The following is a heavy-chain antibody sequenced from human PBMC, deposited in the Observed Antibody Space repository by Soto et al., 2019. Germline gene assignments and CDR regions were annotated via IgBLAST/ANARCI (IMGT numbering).Heavy chain of an antibody. D-gene: IGHD3-22*01. V-gene: IGHV3-30-3*01. CDR3: AKGTYESSGYPDY. CDR1: GFTFRSYA. Sequence: GGSLRLSCAASGFTFRSYALHWVRQAPGKGLEWVAIISYDGSNKYYADSVKGRFTISRGNSKNTLYLQMNSLRPEDTAVFYCAKGTYESSGYPDYWGQGTLVTVSS. CDR2: ISYDGSNK. J-gene: IGHJ4*02.